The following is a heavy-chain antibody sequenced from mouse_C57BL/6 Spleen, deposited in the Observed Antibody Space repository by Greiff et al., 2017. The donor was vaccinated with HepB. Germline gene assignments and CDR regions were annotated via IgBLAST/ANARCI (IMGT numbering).Heavy chain of an antibody. Sequence: QVQLQQSGPGLVQPSQSLSITCTVSGFSLTSYDVHWVRQSPGKGLKWLGVIWSGGNTDYNAAFISRLSISKDNSKSQVFFKMNSLQADDTAIYYCARRGDGYYGDAMDYWGQGTSVTVSS. CDR3: ARRGDGYYGDAMDY. CDR1: GFSLTSYD. D-gene: IGHD2-3*01. J-gene: IGHJ4*01. V-gene: IGHV2-2*01. CDR2: IWSGGNT.